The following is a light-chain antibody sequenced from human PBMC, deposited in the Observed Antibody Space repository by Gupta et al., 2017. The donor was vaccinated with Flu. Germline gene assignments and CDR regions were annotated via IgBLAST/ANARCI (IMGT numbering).Light chain of an antibody. V-gene: IGKV1-9*01. Sequence: IQLTQSPSFLSASVGDRVTITCRASQGISSYLDWYQQKPGKAPKLLIYAASTLQSGVPSRFSGSGSGTEFTLTISSLQPEDFANYYCQHRNSSPYTFGQGTKMEIK. CDR1: QGISSY. CDR2: AAS. J-gene: IGKJ2*01. CDR3: QHRNSSPYT.